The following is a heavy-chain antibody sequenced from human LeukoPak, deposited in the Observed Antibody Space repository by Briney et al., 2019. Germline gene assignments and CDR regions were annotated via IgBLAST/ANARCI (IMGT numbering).Heavy chain of an antibody. Sequence: PGRSLRLSCAASGFTFSSYGMHWVRQAPGKGLEWVAVISYDGSNKYYADSVKGRFTIFRDNSKNTLYLQMNSLRAEDTAVYYCAKAEVGYYYDSSGYYPPDYWGQGTLVTVSS. CDR3: AKAEVGYYYDSSGYYPPDY. J-gene: IGHJ4*02. V-gene: IGHV3-30*18. D-gene: IGHD3-22*01. CDR1: GFTFSSYG. CDR2: ISYDGSNK.